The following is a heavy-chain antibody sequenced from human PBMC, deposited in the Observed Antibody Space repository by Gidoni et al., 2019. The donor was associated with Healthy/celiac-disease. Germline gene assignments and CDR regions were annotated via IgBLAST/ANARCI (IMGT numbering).Heavy chain of an antibody. D-gene: IGHD6-13*01. Sequence: QVPLQQCGAGLFKPSETLSLTCAVYGASFSLYFWILLPQPPGKGLEWIGEINHSGSNNYNPSLKSRVTISVDTSKNQFSLKLSSVTDADTAVYYCARGPYSSRWYSVGRSSSEVRWFDPWGQGTLVTVSS. CDR2: INHSGSN. CDR3: ARGPYSSRWYSVGRSSSEVRWFDP. V-gene: IGHV4-34*01. CDR1: GASFSLYF. J-gene: IGHJ5*02.